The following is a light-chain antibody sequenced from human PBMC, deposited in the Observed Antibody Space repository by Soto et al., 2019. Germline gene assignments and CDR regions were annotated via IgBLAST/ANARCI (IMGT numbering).Light chain of an antibody. CDR2: GAG. CDR1: QSLSSSS. V-gene: IGKV3D-20*02. CDR3: QQRSNWPQT. Sequence: EIVLTQSPGTLSLSPGERATLSYRPGQSLSSSSLAWYQQNLGQAPRLLICGAGSRATGIPDRLTGGGSGTDFILTVSRLEPEYFAVYYCQQRSNWPQTFGQGTKVDIK. J-gene: IGKJ1*01.